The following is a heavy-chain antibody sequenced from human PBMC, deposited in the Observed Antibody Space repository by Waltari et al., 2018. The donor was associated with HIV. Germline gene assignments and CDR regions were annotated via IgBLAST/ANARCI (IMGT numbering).Heavy chain of an antibody. V-gene: IGHV3-49*04. CDR3: ARDRDDGLDV. CDR2: IRNKAYGGTT. CDR1: GFSFSDYA. Sequence: EVQLVESGGGLVQPGRSLRLSFTASGFSFSDYAMTWVRQAPGKGLEWVGFIRNKAYGGTTDYAASVKGRFTISRDDSKMIAYLQMDSLKTDDTAVYFCARDRDDGLDVWGQGTTVTVSS. D-gene: IGHD1-1*01. J-gene: IGHJ6*02.